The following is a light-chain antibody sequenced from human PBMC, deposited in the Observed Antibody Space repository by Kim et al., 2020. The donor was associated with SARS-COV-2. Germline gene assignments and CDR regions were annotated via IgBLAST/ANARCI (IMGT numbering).Light chain of an antibody. Sequence: AAVGDRVTSSCRASLSISSGVAWYQQEPGKAPKRRNFTASSLESGVPSRFSGSGSWTEFTLTSSSLQPDDFATYYCQQYNIYPLAFGGGTKVDIK. CDR3: QQYNIYPLA. CDR1: LSISSG. CDR2: TAS. J-gene: IGKJ4*01. V-gene: IGKV1-5*03.